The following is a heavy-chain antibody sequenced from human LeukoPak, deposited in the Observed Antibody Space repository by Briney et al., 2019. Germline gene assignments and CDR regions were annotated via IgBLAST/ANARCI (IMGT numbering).Heavy chain of an antibody. Sequence: SETLSLTCAVSGGSISSGLCWTWVRQPPGKGLEWIGEIYPSGTTNYNPSLKSRVTISVDKSENQFSLKLYSVTAADTAVYYCTRNAGNSDFDYWGQGTLVTVPS. CDR2: IYPSGTT. CDR1: GGSISSGLC. J-gene: IGHJ4*02. V-gene: IGHV4-4*02. CDR3: TRNAGNSDFDY. D-gene: IGHD4-23*01.